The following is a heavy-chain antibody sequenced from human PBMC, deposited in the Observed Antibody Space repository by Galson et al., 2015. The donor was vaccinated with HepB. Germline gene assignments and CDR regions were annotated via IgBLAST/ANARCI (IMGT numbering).Heavy chain of an antibody. D-gene: IGHD3-10*01. J-gene: IGHJ4*02. CDR2: IDWDDDK. V-gene: IGHV2-70*01. Sequence: PALVKPTQTLTLTCTFSGFSLSTSGMCVSWIRQPPGKALEWLALIDWDDDKYYSTSLKTRLTISKDTSKNQVVLTMTNMDPVDTATYYCARVPNYYGSGSYYFDYWGQGTLVTVSS. CDR1: GFSLSTSGMC. CDR3: ARVPNYYGSGSYYFDY.